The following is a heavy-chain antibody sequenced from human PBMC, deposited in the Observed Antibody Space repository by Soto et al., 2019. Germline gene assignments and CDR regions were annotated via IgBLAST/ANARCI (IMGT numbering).Heavy chain of an antibody. D-gene: IGHD3-3*01. CDR1: GGSISTYY. Sequence: QVQLQESGPGLVKPSETLSLTCTVSGGSISTYYWSWIRQPPGKGLEWIGDIYYNGRTNDNPSVEGRVTISLDTSKSQFSLKLSSVSAADTAVYYCARDGSGYDFWSGPYFFDYWGPGTLVTVSS. V-gene: IGHV4-59*01. CDR2: IYYNGRT. J-gene: IGHJ4*02. CDR3: ARDGSGYDFWSGPYFFDY.